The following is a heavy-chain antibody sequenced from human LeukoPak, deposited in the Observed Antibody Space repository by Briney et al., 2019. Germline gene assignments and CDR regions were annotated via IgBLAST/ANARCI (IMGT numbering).Heavy chain of an antibody. D-gene: IGHD3-10*01. CDR2: ISPNSGGT. J-gene: IGHJ4*03. Sequence: GSVKDSRVASGFTFSGYYMCWVRPAPGQGLEWMAWISPNSGGTNYVQKFQGRVTVTRDTSISTDYMEISGLTSDDTALYYCARDPSGAGGYDYWGGGRTVTVSS. V-gene: IGHV1-2*02. CDR1: GFTFSGYY. CDR3: ARDPSGAGGYDY.